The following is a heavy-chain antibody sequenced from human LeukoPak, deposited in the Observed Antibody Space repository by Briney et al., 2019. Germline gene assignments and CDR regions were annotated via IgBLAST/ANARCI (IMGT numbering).Heavy chain of an antibody. CDR1: GGSFSGYY. D-gene: IGHD4-23*01. Sequence: SETLSLTCAVYGGSFSGYYWSWIRQPPGKGLEWIGEINHSGSTNYNPSLKSRVTISVDTSKNQFSLKLSSVTAADTAVYYCARDRGDHDYGGNSDWFDPWGQGTLVTVSS. J-gene: IGHJ5*02. CDR3: ARDRGDHDYGGNSDWFDP. CDR2: INHSGST. V-gene: IGHV4-34*01.